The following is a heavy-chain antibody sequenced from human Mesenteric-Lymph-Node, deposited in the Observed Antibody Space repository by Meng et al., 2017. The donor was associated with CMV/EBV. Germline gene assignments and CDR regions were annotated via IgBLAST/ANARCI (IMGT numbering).Heavy chain of an antibody. J-gene: IGHJ4*02. V-gene: IGHV1-2*02. D-gene: IGHD3-10*01. CDR3: ARNLWFGELFWDY. CDR1: GYTFTGYY. CDR2: INPNSGGT. Sequence: SVKVSCKASGYTFTGYYMHWVRQAPGQGLEWMGWINPNSGGTNYAQKFQGRVTMTRDTSISTAYMELSRLRSDDTAVYYCARNLWFGELFWDYWGQGTLVTVSS.